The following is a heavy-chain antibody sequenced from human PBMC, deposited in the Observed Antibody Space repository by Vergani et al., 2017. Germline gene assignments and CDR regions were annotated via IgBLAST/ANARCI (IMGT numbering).Heavy chain of an antibody. V-gene: IGHV3-15*01. CDR2: IKSKTDGGTT. CDR1: GFTFSNAW. CDR3: AKGRTYYDFWSGYFPDYYFDY. Sequence: EVQLVESGGGLVKPGGSLRLSCAASGFTFSNAWMSWVRQAPGKGLEWVGRIKSKTDGGTTDYAAPVKGRFTISRDDSKNTLYLQMNSLRAEDTAVYYCAKGRTYYDFWSGYFPDYYFDYWGQGTLVTVSS. D-gene: IGHD3-3*01. J-gene: IGHJ4*02.